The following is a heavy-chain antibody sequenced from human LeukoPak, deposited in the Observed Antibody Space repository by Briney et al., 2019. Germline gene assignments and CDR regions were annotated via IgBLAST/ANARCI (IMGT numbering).Heavy chain of an antibody. CDR2: ISNSGTFI. D-gene: IGHD2-15*01. Sequence: PGGPLRLSCAASGFTFSRYTMNWVRQAPGKGLEWVSSISNSGTFIYYADSVKGRFTISRDNAKNSLFLQTNSLRVEDTAVYFCARAVAPAAIEEALNIWGQGTMVTVSS. CDR1: GFTFSRYT. V-gene: IGHV3-21*01. J-gene: IGHJ3*02. CDR3: ARAVAPAAIEEALNI.